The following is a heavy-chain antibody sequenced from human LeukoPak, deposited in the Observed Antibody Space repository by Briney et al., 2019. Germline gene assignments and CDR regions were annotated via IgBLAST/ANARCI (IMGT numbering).Heavy chain of an antibody. CDR3: ARDAYYYYYYGMDV. CDR2: IYYSGST. CDR1: GGSISSYN. J-gene: IGHJ6*02. Sequence: PSETLSLTCTVSGGSISSYNWSWIRQPPGKGLEWIGYIYYSGSTNYNPSLKSRVTISVDTSKNQFSLKLSSVTAADTAVYYCARDAYYYYYYGMDVWGQGTTVTVSS. V-gene: IGHV4-59*12.